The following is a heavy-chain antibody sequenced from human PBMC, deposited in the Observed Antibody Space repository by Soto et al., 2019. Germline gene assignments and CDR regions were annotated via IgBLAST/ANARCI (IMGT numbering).Heavy chain of an antibody. Sequence: ASVKVSCKASGYTFTSYGISWVRQAPGQGLEWMGWISAYNGNTNYAQKLQGRVTMTTDTSTSTAYMELRSLRSDDMAVYYCASSSITIFGVPRYPYYYYGMDVWGQGTTVTVSS. J-gene: IGHJ6*02. CDR3: ASSSITIFGVPRYPYYYYGMDV. CDR1: GYTFTSYG. V-gene: IGHV1-18*03. CDR2: ISAYNGNT. D-gene: IGHD3-3*01.